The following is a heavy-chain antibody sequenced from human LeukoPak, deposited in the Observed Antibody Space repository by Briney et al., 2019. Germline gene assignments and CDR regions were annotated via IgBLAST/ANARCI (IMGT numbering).Heavy chain of an antibody. V-gene: IGHV3-7*01. CDR2: IKQDGSEK. Sequence: GGSLRLSCAASGFTFSSYWMSWVRQAPGKGLEWVANIKQDGSEKYYVDSVKGRFTISRDNAKNSLYLQMNSLRAEDTAVYYCARDSGINYYDSSGYYGTTNFDYWGQGTLVTVSS. J-gene: IGHJ4*02. D-gene: IGHD3-22*01. CDR1: GFTFSSYW. CDR3: ARDSGINYYDSSGYYGTTNFDY.